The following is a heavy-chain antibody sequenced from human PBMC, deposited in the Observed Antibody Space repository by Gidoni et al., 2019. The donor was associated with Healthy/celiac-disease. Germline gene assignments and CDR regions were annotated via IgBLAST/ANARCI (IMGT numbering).Heavy chain of an antibody. Sequence: QVQLVESGGGVVQPGRSLRLSCAASGFTFSSYGMHWVRQAPGKGLEWVAVIWYDGSNKYYADSVKGRFTISRDNSKNTLYLQMNSLRAEDTAVYYCARDGSSWYGSSYYYGMDVWGQGTTVTVSS. V-gene: IGHV3-33*01. CDR2: IWYDGSNK. J-gene: IGHJ6*02. CDR1: GFTFSSYG. CDR3: ARDGSSWYGSSYYYGMDV. D-gene: IGHD6-13*01.